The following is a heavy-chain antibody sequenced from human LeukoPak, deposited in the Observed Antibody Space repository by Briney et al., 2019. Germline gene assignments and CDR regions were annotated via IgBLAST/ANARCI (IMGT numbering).Heavy chain of an antibody. CDR3: ARGAYGYK. CDR1: GYTLTSYG. J-gene: IGHJ4*02. D-gene: IGHD5-18*01. V-gene: IGHV1-18*01. Sequence: ASVKVSCEASGYTLTSYGINWMRQAPGQGLEWMGWISTQSGNTNYAQKVQGRLTLTTDRSTNTAYMELRSLRSDDTAVYYCARGAYGYKWGQGTMVTVSS. CDR2: ISTQSGNT.